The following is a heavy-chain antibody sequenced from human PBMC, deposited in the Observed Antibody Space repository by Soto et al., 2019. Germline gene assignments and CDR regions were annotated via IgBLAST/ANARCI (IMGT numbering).Heavy chain of an antibody. Sequence: GGSLRLSCVASGFTFSNYAMNWVRQAPGKGLEWVAVISYDGSKKYYADSVKGRITISRDNSRNTLYLQMNNLRAEDTAMYYCARDLGNNYGSFAYWGQGTLVTVSS. V-gene: IGHV3-30-3*01. J-gene: IGHJ4*02. CDR1: GFTFSNYA. CDR3: ARDLGNNYGSFAY. D-gene: IGHD4-17*01. CDR2: ISYDGSKK.